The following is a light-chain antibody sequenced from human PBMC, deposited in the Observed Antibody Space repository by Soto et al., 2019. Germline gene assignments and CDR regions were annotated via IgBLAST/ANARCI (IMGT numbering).Light chain of an antibody. CDR1: QSINNL. V-gene: IGKV1-5*01. CDR3: QQYNSPYT. CDR2: DVS. Sequence: DVQMTQSPSTLSASVGDRVTITCRASQSINNLLAWYQQKPGKAPKFLIYDVSTLESGVPSRFSGSGSGTEFTLTISSLQPEDFATYYCQQYNSPYTFGQGTKLEIK. J-gene: IGKJ2*01.